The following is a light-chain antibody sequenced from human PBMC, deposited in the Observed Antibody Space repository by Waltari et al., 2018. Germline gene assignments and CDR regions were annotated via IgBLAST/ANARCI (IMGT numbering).Light chain of an antibody. CDR2: EVN. CDR1: SSDVGTYNY. V-gene: IGLV2-8*01. J-gene: IGLJ1*01. Sequence: QSALTQPPSASGSPGQSVTISCTGTSSDVGTYNYVSWYQQHPGKAPKLIIYEVNKRPSGVPDRFSGSKSGNTASLTVSGLQAEDEADYYCNSYAGSNNLGVFGTGTKVTVL. CDR3: NSYAGSNNLGV.